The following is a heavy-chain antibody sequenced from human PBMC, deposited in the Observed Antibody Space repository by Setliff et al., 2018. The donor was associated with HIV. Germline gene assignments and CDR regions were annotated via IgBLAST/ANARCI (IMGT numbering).Heavy chain of an antibody. CDR3: ARKHLANVFDY. J-gene: IGHJ4*02. CDR1: GGSISTYY. Sequence: SETLSLTCALSGGSISTYYWGWIRQPPGKGLEWIGYIYYNGRPNYNPSLKSRVTMSVDTSNNQFSLRLSSVTAADTAVYYCARKHLANVFDYWGQGTLVTVSS. V-gene: IGHV4-59*01. D-gene: IGHD5-12*01. CDR2: IYYNGRP.